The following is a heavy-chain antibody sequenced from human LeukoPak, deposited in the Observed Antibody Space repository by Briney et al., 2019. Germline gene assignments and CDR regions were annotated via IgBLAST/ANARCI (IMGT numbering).Heavy chain of an antibody. CDR3: APSSFDY. CDR2: INSDGSST. D-gene: IGHD2-2*01. CDR1: GFPFSSYW. J-gene: IGHJ4*02. V-gene: IGHV3-74*01. Sequence: GGPLRLSCAPSGFPFSSYWMHWVRQAPGKGLVWVSRINSDGSSTGYAASVKGRFTISRDNAKNTLYLQMNSLRAEDTAVYYCAPSSFDYWGQGTLVTVSS.